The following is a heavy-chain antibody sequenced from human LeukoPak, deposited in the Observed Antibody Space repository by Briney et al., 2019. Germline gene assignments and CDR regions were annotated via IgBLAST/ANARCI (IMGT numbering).Heavy chain of an antibody. V-gene: IGHV3-43*01. D-gene: IGHD6-25*01. CDR2: ITHDGGAA. Sequence: PEGSLRLSCAASGFTFNEYTMHWVRQAPGKGLERVSLITHDGGAAFYADSVRGRFTISRDNSRNSLYLQMDSLRTEDTALYYCAREKRRLVDYWGQGTLVTVSS. J-gene: IGHJ4*02. CDR1: GFTFNEYT. CDR3: AREKRRLVDY.